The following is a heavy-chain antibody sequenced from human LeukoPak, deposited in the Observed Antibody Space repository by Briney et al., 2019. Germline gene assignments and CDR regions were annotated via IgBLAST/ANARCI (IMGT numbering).Heavy chain of an antibody. D-gene: IGHD1-14*01. V-gene: IGHV4-59*01. J-gene: IGHJ4*02. CDR1: GGSISSYY. CDR3: ARTSVRTRSYFDY. Sequence: PSETLSLTCTVSGGSISSYYWSWIRQPPGKGLEWIGYIYYSGSTNYNPSLKSRVTISVDTSKNQFSLKLSSVTAADTAVYYCARTSVRTRSYFDYWGQGTLVTVSS. CDR2: IYYSGST.